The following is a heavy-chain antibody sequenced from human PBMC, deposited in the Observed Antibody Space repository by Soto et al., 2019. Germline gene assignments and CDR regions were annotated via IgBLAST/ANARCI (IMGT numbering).Heavy chain of an antibody. CDR3: ARDREGTANDLTFDY. CDR1: GFSFSTYG. V-gene: IGHV3-33*01. Sequence: VQLVESGGGVVQPGRSLRLSCAASGFSFSTYGMHWVRQAPGKGLEWVAVIWYDGSQKYYADSVKGRFTISRDTYKNTLYLQMNSLRAEDTAVYYGARDREGTANDLTFDYWGQGALVTVSS. J-gene: IGHJ4*02. CDR2: IWYDGSQK. D-gene: IGHD3-3*01.